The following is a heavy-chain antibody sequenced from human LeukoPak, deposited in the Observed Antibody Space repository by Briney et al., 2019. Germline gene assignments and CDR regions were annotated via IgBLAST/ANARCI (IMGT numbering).Heavy chain of an antibody. CDR3: ARGRYSYGLYDY. CDR1: GYTLTELS. CDR2: INPNSGGT. Sequence: GASVKVSCKVSGYTLTELSMHWVRQAPGKGLEWMGWINPNSGGTNYAQKFQGRVTMTRDTSISTAYMELSRLRSDDTAVYYCARGRYSYGLYDYWGQGTLVTVSS. J-gene: IGHJ4*02. D-gene: IGHD5-18*01. V-gene: IGHV1-2*02.